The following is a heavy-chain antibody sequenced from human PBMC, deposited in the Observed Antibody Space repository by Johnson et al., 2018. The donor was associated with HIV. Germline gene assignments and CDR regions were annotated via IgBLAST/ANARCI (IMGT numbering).Heavy chain of an antibody. J-gene: IGHJ3*02. CDR1: GFTFSNYG. V-gene: IGHV3-33*01. CDR2: IWDDGSNK. CDR3: ARDPGFDDAFDI. Sequence: QVQLVESAGGVVQPGRSLRLSCAASGFTFSNYGMHWVRQAPGKGLEWVAVIWDDGSNKYYADSVKGRFTISRDNSKNTLYLQMNSLRAEDTAVYYWARDPGFDDAFDIWGQGTMVTVSS.